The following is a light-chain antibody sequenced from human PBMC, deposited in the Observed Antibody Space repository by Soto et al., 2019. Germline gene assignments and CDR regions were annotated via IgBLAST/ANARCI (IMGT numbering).Light chain of an antibody. CDR3: SSYTSTTTPVV. J-gene: IGLJ2*01. CDR2: EVT. V-gene: IGLV2-14*01. CDR1: SSDIGTYDY. Sequence: QSALTQPASVSGSPGQSITISCTGTSSDIGTYDYVSWYQHHPGKAPKLMIYEVTNRPSGVSDRFSGSKSGNTASLTISGLQAEDEADYYCSSYTSTTTPVVFGGGTHLTVL.